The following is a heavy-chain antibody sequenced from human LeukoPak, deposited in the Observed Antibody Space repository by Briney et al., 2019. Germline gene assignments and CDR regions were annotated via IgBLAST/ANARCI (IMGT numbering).Heavy chain of an antibody. Sequence: GGSLRLSCTASGFTFSSYEMNWFRQSPGKGLEGISYIHRGASAIYYAASVKGRFAISRDAAKNSLYLQMDSLRVEDTAIYYCARGHSDALFYWGQGTRVTVSS. J-gene: IGHJ4*02. CDR1: GFTFSSYE. CDR3: ARGHSDALFY. V-gene: IGHV3-48*03. CDR2: IHRGASAI. D-gene: IGHD2-21*02.